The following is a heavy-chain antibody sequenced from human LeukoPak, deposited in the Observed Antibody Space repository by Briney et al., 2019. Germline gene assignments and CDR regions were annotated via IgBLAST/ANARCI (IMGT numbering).Heavy chain of an antibody. Sequence: GGSLRLSCAASGFTVSSNYMSWVRQAPGEGLEWVSLLYSGGSTHYADSVKGRFTISRDNSKNTLYLQMNSLRAEDTAIYYCARGSVDIVATVFFDYWSQGSLVTVSS. J-gene: IGHJ4*02. CDR3: ARGSVDIVATVFFDY. CDR1: GFTVSSNY. CDR2: LYSGGST. V-gene: IGHV3-66*01. D-gene: IGHD5-12*01.